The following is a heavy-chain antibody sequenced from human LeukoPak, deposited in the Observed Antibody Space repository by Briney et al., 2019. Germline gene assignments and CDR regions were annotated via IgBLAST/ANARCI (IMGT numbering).Heavy chain of an antibody. J-gene: IGHJ5*02. CDR1: GYTFTSYY. D-gene: IGHD3-3*01. CDR2: INPSGGST. V-gene: IGHV1-46*01. CDR3: ARDSIGAIFGVVSNWFDP. Sequence: ASVKVSCKASGYTFTSYYMHWVRQAPGQGLEWMGIINPSGGSTSYAQKFQGRVTMTRDTSTSTVYMELSSLRSEDTAVYYCARDSIGAIFGVVSNWFDPWGQGTLVTVSS.